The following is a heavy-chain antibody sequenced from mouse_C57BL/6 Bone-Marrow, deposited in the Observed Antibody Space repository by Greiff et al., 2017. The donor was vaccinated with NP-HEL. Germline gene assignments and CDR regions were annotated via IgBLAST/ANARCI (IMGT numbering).Heavy chain of an antibody. CDR3: ARDASYDPYWYFDV. D-gene: IGHD2-3*01. Sequence: EVHLVESGGGLVQSGRSLRLSCATSGFTFSDFYMEWVRQAPGKGLEWIAASRNKANDYTTEYSASVKGRFIVSRDTSQSILYLQMNALRAEDTAIYYCARDASYDPYWYFDVWGTGTTVTVSS. CDR1: GFTFSDFY. CDR2: SRNKANDYTT. J-gene: IGHJ1*03. V-gene: IGHV7-1*01.